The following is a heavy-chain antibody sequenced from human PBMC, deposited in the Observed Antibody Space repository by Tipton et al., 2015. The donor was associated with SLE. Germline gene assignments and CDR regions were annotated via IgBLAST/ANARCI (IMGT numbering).Heavy chain of an antibody. CDR2: IYYSGST. Sequence: TLSLTCTVSGGSISSSSYYWGWIRQPPGKGLEWIGSIYYSGSTYYNPSLKSRVTISVDTSKNQFSLKLSSVTAADTAVYYCARGGVVVVAATRWFDPWGQGTLVTVSS. CDR1: GGSISSSSYY. D-gene: IGHD2-15*01. J-gene: IGHJ5*02. CDR3: ARGGVVVVAATRWFDP. V-gene: IGHV4-39*07.